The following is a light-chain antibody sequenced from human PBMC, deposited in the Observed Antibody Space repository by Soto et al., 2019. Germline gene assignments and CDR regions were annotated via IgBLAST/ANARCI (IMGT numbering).Light chain of an antibody. J-gene: IGLJ2*01. Sequence: QAVVTQEPSLTVSPGGTVTVTCGSSTGTVTSGHFPYWFQQKPGQAPRTLIYDTNNKYSWTPARFSGSLHGGKAALTLSGARPEDEADYYCLISDRNIVVFGGGTKLTVL. CDR1: TGTVTSGHF. CDR2: DTN. CDR3: LISDRNIVV. V-gene: IGLV7-46*01.